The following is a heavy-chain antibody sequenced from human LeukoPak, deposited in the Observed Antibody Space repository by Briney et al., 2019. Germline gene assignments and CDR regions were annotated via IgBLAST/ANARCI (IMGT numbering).Heavy chain of an antibody. D-gene: IGHD3-22*01. V-gene: IGHV3-23*01. Sequence: GGSLRLSCAASGFTFSSHAMSWVRQAPGKGLEWVSAISGSGGSTSYADSVKGRFTISRDNSKNTLYLQMNSLRAEDTAVYYCAKGAKDYYVSSDLRTLDAFDIWGQGTMVTVSS. CDR1: GFTFSSHA. J-gene: IGHJ3*02. CDR2: ISGSGGST. CDR3: AKGAKDYYVSSDLRTLDAFDI.